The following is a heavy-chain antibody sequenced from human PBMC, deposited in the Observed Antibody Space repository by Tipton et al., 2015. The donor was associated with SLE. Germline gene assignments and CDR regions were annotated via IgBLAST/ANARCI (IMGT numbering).Heavy chain of an antibody. V-gene: IGHV3-48*03. CDR3: ARASYSFVPAAIKGPTYYYYGMDV. CDR2: ISSSGSTI. D-gene: IGHD2-2*01. CDR1: GFTFSSYE. J-gene: IGHJ6*02. Sequence: GSLRLSCAASGFTFSSYEMNWVRQAPGKGLEWVSYISSSGSTIYYADSVKGRFTISRDNAKNSLYLQMNSLRAEDTAVYYCARASYSFVPAAIKGPTYYYYGMDVWGQGTTVTVSS.